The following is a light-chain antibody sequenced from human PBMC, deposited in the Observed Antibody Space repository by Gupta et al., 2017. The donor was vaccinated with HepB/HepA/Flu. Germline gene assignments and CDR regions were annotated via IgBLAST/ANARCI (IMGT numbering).Light chain of an antibody. CDR1: SSDFGSYNR. J-gene: IGLJ2*01. V-gene: IGLV2-23*02. Sequence: QSALTPPASVSGSPGLSIPISCTGTSSDFGSYNRVSWYQQHPGKAHKLMMYEVTKRPSGVSNRFAGSKSGNTASLTSSGLQAEDEADYYCCAYAGSSTLVFGGGTKLTVL. CDR3: CAYAGSSTLV. CDR2: EVT.